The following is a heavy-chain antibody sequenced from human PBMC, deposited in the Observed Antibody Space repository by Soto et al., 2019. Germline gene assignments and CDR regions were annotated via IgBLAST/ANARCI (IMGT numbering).Heavy chain of an antibody. CDR2: FIPIFGTA. Sequence: QVQLVQSGAEVKKPGSSVKVSCRAGRGSFSASGFSWVRQAPGQGLEWVGGFIPIFGTANYAQKFQDRVTMTADESTSTVYMELRCLRFEDTALYYCARSGYSYGPNMDWGQGTLVTVST. CDR3: ARSGYSYGPNMD. V-gene: IGHV1-69*01. CDR1: RGSFSASG. J-gene: IGHJ4*02. D-gene: IGHD5-18*01.